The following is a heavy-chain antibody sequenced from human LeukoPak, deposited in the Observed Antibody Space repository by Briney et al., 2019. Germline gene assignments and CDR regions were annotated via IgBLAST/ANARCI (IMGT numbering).Heavy chain of an antibody. CDR3: ARAVALSYHYYYMDV. CDR1: GYTFTSYY. J-gene: IGHJ6*03. Sequence: ASVKVSCKASGYTFTSYYMHWVRQAPGQGLEWMGIINPSGGGTSYAQKFQGRVTMTRDTSTSTVYMELSSLRSEDTAVYYCARAVALSYHYYYMDVWGKGTTVTVSS. D-gene: IGHD4-23*01. CDR2: INPSGGGT. V-gene: IGHV1-46*01.